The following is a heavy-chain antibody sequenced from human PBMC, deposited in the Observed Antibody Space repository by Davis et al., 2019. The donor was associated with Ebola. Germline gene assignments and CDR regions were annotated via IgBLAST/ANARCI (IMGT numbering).Heavy chain of an antibody. CDR2: ISGSGGST. V-gene: IGHV3-23*01. D-gene: IGHD2-15*01. J-gene: IGHJ6*02. Sequence: GESLKISCTDSVITFSSYAMSWVRQAPGKGLEWVSAISGSGGSTYYADSVKGRFTISRDNSKNTLYLQMNSLRAEDTAVYYCAIPPPFVVAEGYYYYGMDVWGQGTTVTVSS. CDR1: VITFSSYA. CDR3: AIPPPFVVAEGYYYYGMDV.